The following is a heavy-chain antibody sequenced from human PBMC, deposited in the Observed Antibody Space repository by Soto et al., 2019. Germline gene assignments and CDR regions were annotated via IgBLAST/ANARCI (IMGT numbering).Heavy chain of an antibody. Sequence: ASVKVSCKASGYTFTSYGISWVRQAPGQGLEWMGWISAYNGNTNYAQKLQGRVTMTKDTSTSTAYMELRSLRSDDTAGYYCALFIAAAGHPPVDYWGQGTLVTVSS. V-gene: IGHV1-18*01. D-gene: IGHD6-13*01. CDR2: ISAYNGNT. CDR1: GYTFTSYG. J-gene: IGHJ4*02. CDR3: ALFIAAAGHPPVDY.